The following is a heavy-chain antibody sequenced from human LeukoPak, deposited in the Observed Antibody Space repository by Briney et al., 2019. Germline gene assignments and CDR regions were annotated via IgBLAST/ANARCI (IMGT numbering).Heavy chain of an antibody. J-gene: IGHJ4*02. CDR2: SDPEDGET. D-gene: IGHD1-7*01. CDR1: GYTLTELS. V-gene: IGHV1-24*01. Sequence: ASVKVSCKVSGYTLTELSMHWVRQAPGKGREWMGGSDPEDGETIYAQKFQGRVTMTEDTSTDTAYMELSSLRSEDTAVYYCATVVTGTSFYFDYWGQGTLVTVSS. CDR3: ATVVTGTSFYFDY.